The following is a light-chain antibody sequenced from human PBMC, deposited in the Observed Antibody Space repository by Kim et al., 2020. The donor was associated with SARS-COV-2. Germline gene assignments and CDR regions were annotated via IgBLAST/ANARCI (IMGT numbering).Light chain of an antibody. V-gene: IGLV2-14*04. J-gene: IGLJ1*01. Sequence: QSITVSCTGTSSDVGGYNYVSWYQQHPGKGPKLMIYDVSKRPSGVCNRFSGSRSGNTASLTISGLQAEDEADYYCSSYTSSSTFEVFGTGTKVTVL. CDR2: DVS. CDR3: SSYTSSSTFEV. CDR1: SSDVGGYNY.